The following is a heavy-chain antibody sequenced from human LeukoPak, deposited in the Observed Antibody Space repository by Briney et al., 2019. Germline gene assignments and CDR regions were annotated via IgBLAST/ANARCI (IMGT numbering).Heavy chain of an antibody. CDR2: ISYDGSNK. CDR3: ARGGGYSYGSFDY. V-gene: IGHV3-30*04. CDR1: GFTFSTYA. D-gene: IGHD5-18*01. J-gene: IGHJ4*02. Sequence: GGSLRLSCAASGFTFSTYAIHWVRQAPGKGLEWVAVISYDGSNKYYADSVKGRFTISRDNAKNTLYLQMNSLRAEDTAVYYCARGGGYSYGSFDYWGQGTLVTVSS.